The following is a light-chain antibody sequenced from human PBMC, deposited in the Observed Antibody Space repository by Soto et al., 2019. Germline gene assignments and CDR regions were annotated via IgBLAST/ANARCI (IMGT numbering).Light chain of an antibody. CDR2: EVT. Sequence: QSALTQPASVSGSPGQSITISCTGASSDVGDYDFVSWYLQHQGKVPKLIIYEVTKRPSGVSDRFSGSKSGNTASLSISGLQAEDEADYYCSSYTSSSTPLVFGTGTNLTVL. CDR3: SSYTSSSTPLV. V-gene: IGLV2-14*01. J-gene: IGLJ1*01. CDR1: SSDVGDYDF.